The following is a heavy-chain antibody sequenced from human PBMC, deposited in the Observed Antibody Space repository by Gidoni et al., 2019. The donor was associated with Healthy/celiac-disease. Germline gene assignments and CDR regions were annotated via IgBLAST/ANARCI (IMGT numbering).Heavy chain of an antibody. V-gene: IGHV3-30-3*01. CDR3: ARGTDLDYGDYHTRLYYYYGMDV. CDR2: ISYDGSNK. CDR1: GFTFRHYA. J-gene: IGHJ6*02. D-gene: IGHD4-17*01. Sequence: QVQLGESGGGVVQPGRSLRLSCAASGFTFRHYAMPWVRQAPGKGLEWVAVISYDGSNKYYADSVKGRFTISRDNSKNTLYLQMNSLRAEDTAVYYCARGTDLDYGDYHTRLYYYYGMDVWGQGTTVTVSS.